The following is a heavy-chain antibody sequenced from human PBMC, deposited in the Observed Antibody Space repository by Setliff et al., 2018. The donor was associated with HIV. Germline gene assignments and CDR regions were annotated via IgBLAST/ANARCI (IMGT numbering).Heavy chain of an antibody. CDR2: IHSSGIT. Sequence: SETLSLTCTVSGGSISSTIYHWVWIRQPPGKGLEWIGNIHSSGITYYKPSLKSRLTISLDTSKNQFPLKLSSVTAADTAVYYCATHASTVQDAMNVWGQGTTVTVSS. D-gene: IGHD4-4*01. V-gene: IGHV4-39*01. J-gene: IGHJ6*02. CDR3: ATHASTVQDAMNV. CDR1: GGSISSTIYH.